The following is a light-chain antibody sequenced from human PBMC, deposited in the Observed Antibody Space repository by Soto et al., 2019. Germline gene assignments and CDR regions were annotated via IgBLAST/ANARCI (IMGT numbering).Light chain of an antibody. V-gene: IGLV2-23*02. Sequence: QSVLTQPASVSGSPGQSITISCTGTSSDVGAYIFVSWYQQHPGKAPKLMIYDIINRPSGVSNRFSGSKSGNTAYLTISGLQAEDEAHYWCYAYGLSNTFAFGGGTKLTVL. CDR3: YAYGLSNTFA. CDR2: DII. CDR1: SSDVGAYIF. J-gene: IGLJ2*01.